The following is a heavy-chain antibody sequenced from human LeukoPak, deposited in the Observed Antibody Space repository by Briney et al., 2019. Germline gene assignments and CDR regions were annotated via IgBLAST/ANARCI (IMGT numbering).Heavy chain of an antibody. V-gene: IGHV3-11*06. CDR1: GFTFSDYY. Sequence: PGGSLRLSCAASGFTFSDYYMSWIRQAPGKGLEWVSYISSSSYTNYADSVKGRFTISRDNAKNSLYLQMNSLRAEDTAVYYCAREVTAAGNYHYYGMDVWGQGTTVTVSS. CDR3: AREVTAAGNYHYYGMDV. CDR2: ISSSSYT. D-gene: IGHD6-13*01. J-gene: IGHJ6*02.